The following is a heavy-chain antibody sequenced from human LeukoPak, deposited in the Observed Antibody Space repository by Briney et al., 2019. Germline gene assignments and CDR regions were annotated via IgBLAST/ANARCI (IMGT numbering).Heavy chain of an antibody. D-gene: IGHD2-21*02. V-gene: IGHV4-31*03. J-gene: IGHJ4*02. CDR2: NSSSGNT. CDR1: GGSVSGGYY. CDR3: AREAGPYCGGDCYIDY. Sequence: PSETLSLTCTVSGGSVSGGYYWTWIRQHPERGLEWIGYNSSSGNTHYTPSLKSRITISVDTFENQFALRLSSVSAADTAIYYCAREAGPYCGGDCYIDYWGQGILVTVSS.